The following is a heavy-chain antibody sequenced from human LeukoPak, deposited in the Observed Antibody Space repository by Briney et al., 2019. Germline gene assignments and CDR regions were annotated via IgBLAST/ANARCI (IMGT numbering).Heavy chain of an antibody. CDR2: INARGDT. Sequence: KPSETPSLTCAVYGWSFNDYYWNWIRQPPGKGLEWIGEINARGDTNYNPSLKSRVNISVDTSKKQFSLRLTSMIAADTALYYCARGQVPAARGYNWFDPWGQGTLVTVSS. V-gene: IGHV4-34*01. D-gene: IGHD2-2*01. CDR3: ARGQVPAARGYNWFDP. CDR1: GWSFNDYY. J-gene: IGHJ5*02.